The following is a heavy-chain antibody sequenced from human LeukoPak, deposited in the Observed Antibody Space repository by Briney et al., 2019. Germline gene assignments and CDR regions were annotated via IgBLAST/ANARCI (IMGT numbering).Heavy chain of an antibody. CDR2: IVVGSGNT. D-gene: IGHD4-17*01. CDR3: AAPSQDYGDYSY. Sequence: EASVKVSCKASGFTFTSSAVQWVRQARGQRLEWIGWIVVGSGNTNYAQKFQERVTITRDMSTSTAYMELSSLRSEDTAVYYCAAPSQDYGDYSYWGQGTLVTVSS. CDR1: GFTFTSSA. V-gene: IGHV1-58*01. J-gene: IGHJ4*02.